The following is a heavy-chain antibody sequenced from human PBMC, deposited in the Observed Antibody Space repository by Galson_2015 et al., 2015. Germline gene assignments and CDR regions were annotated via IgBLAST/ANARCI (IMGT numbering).Heavy chain of an antibody. CDR2: ISYDGSNK. Sequence: SLRLSCAASGFTFSSYAMHWVRQAPGKGLEWVAVISYDGSNKYYADSVKGRFTISRDNSKNTLYLQMNSLRAEDTAVYYCARDPEDIVVVVAAREDSYYYGMDVWAQGPTVPVSS. D-gene: IGHD2-15*01. V-gene: IGHV3-30-3*01. J-gene: IGHJ6*02. CDR1: GFTFSSYA. CDR3: ARDPEDIVVVVAAREDSYYYGMDV.